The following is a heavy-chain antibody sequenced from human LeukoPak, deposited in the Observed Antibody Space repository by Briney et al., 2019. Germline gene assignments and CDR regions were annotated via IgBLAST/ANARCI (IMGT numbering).Heavy chain of an antibody. J-gene: IGHJ3*02. Sequence: ASVKVSCKAPGYTLSKLSIHWVRQPSGKGLEWMGAFDPEDGETIYAQEFQGRATMTADTSADTAYMELSRLRSDDTAVYYCARDPPGSSASRQIFDIWGQGTMVTVSS. CDR1: GYTLSKLS. CDR2: FDPEDGET. CDR3: ARDPPGSSASRQIFDI. D-gene: IGHD6-6*01. V-gene: IGHV1-24*01.